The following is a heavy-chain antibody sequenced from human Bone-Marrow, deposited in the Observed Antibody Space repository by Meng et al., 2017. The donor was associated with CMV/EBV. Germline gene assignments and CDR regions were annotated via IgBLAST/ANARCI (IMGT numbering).Heavy chain of an antibody. CDR2: IRSKAYGGTT. Sequence: GESLKISCTTSGFTFPDYAMSWVRQAPGKGLEWVGFIRSKAYGGTTEDAASVKGRFTISRDDSKRIVYLQMNSLKASDTAMYYCARQWRIAVAENFDYWGQGTLVTVSS. D-gene: IGHD6-19*01. CDR1: GFTFPDYA. V-gene: IGHV3-49*04. J-gene: IGHJ4*02. CDR3: ARQWRIAVAENFDY.